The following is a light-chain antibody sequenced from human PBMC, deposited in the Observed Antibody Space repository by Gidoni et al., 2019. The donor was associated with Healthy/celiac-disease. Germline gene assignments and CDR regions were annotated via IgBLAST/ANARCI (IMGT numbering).Light chain of an antibody. CDR1: QSVSSSY. J-gene: IGKJ4*01. Sequence: ELVLTQSPGPLSLSPGERATLSCRASQSVSSSYLAWYQQKPGQAPRLLIYGASSRATGIPDRFSGSGSGTDFTLTISRLEPEDFAVYYCQQYGSSPPLLTFGGGTKVEIK. CDR3: QQYGSSPPLLT. CDR2: GAS. V-gene: IGKV3-20*01.